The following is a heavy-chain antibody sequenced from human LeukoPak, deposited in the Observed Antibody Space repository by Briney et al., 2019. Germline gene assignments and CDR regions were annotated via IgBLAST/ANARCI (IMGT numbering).Heavy chain of an antibody. CDR3: VRYGRRANDQPFDV. CDR1: GFTFSSFW. CDR2: IKQDGSER. V-gene: IGHV3-7*01. D-gene: IGHD1-1*01. Sequence: GGSLRLSCAASGFTFSSFWMSWVRQAPGKGLEWVANIKQDGSERYYVDSVKGRFTISRDNAKNSLFLQMNSLRAEDTAVYYCVRYGRRANDQPFDVWGQGTMVTVSS. J-gene: IGHJ3*01.